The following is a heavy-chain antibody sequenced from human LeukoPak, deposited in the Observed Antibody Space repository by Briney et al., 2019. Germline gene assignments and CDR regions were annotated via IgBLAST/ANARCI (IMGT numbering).Heavy chain of an antibody. V-gene: IGHV5-51*01. Sequence: GESLKISCQGFGYTFTTSWIGWVRQLPGKGLEWMAITYAGNSDAKYSPSFQGQVSISTDRSISTAYLQWSSLKASDTAKYYCAIINHPDGRVYWGQGTLVTASS. D-gene: IGHD5-24*01. CDR3: AIINHPDGRVY. CDR1: GYTFTTSW. CDR2: TYAGNSDA. J-gene: IGHJ4*02.